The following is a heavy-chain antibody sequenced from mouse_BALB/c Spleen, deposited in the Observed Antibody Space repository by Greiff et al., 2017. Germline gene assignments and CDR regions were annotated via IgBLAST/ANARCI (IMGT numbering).Heavy chain of an antibody. Sequence: EVKLLESGPGLVKPSQSLSLTCTVTGYSITSDYAWNWIRQFPGNKLEWMGYISYSGSTSYNPSLKSRISITRDTSKNQFFLQLNSVTTEDTATYYCARKLYYGYDSWFAYWGQGTLVTVSA. D-gene: IGHD2-2*01. CDR3: ARKLYYGYDSWFAY. CDR1: GYSITSDYA. CDR2: ISYSGST. V-gene: IGHV3-2*02. J-gene: IGHJ3*01.